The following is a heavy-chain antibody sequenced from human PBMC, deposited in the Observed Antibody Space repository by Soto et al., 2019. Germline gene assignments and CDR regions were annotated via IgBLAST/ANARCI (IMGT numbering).Heavy chain of an antibody. J-gene: IGHJ3*02. CDR3: AKDHWAFDI. CDR1: GLNFISYA. Sequence: SGGPMRLSCAASGLNFISYAMSWVRQDPGKGLEWVSAISGSGGSTYYADSVKGRFTISRDNSKNTLYLQMNSLRAEDTAVYYCAKDHWAFDIWGQGTMVTVSS. CDR2: ISGSGGST. D-gene: IGHD1-1*01. V-gene: IGHV3-23*01.